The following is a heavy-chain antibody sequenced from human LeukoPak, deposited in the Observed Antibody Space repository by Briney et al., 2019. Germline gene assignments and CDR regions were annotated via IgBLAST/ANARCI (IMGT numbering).Heavy chain of an antibody. D-gene: IGHD3-22*01. CDR1: GYPFTSYD. V-gene: IGHV1-8*02. J-gene: IGHJ6*03. Sequence: ASVKLSCKAAGYPFTSYDINSVRQATGQGLEWMGWMNPNSANTGSAQKFQCRVTMTRNTSISTAYMELRSLRSEDTAVYYCARGPALPYYYDSSGYYRDYYYYYYMDVWGKGTTVTVSS. CDR2: MNPNSANT. CDR3: ARGPALPYYYDSSGYYRDYYYYYYMDV.